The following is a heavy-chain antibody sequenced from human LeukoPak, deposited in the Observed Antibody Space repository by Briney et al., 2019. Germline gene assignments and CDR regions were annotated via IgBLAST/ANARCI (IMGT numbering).Heavy chain of an antibody. CDR1: GFTDSSNY. Sequence: GGSLRLSCAASGFTDSSNYMSWVRQAPGKGLEWVSVIYSGGSTYYADSVKGRFTISRHNSKNTLYLQMNSLRAEDTAVYYCARGSSGYADYWGQGTLVTVSS. CDR3: ARGSSGYADY. CDR2: IYSGGST. V-gene: IGHV3-53*04. D-gene: IGHD3-22*01. J-gene: IGHJ4*02.